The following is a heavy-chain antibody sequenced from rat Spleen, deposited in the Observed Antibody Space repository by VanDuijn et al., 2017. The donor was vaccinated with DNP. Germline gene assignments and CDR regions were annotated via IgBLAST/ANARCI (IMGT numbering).Heavy chain of an antibody. CDR2: ISVGGGNT. Sequence: EVQVVQSGGGLVQPGRSMTLSCAASGFTFSSFYMAWVRQAPTKGLEWVASISVGGGNTYYRDSVKGRFTISRDNAENAQYLQMDSLRSEDTATYYCARRGDGYKYFDKWGQGVMVTVSS. J-gene: IGHJ2*01. V-gene: IGHV5-25*01. CDR3: ARRGDGYKYFDK. D-gene: IGHD4-1*01. CDR1: GFTFSSFY.